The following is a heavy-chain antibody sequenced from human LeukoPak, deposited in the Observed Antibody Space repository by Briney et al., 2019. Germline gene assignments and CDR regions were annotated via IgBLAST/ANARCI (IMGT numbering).Heavy chain of an antibody. V-gene: IGHV1-24*01. CDR1: GYTLTELS. J-gene: IGHJ4*02. CDR2: FDPEDGET. D-gene: IGHD3-9*01. CDR3: ATGREDYDILTGYYWYDY. Sequence: ASVKVSCKVSGYTLTELSMHWVRQAPGKGLEWMGGFDPEDGETIYAQKFQGRVTMTEDTSTDTAYMELSSLRSEDTAVYYCATGREDYDILTGYYWYDYWGQGTLVTVSS.